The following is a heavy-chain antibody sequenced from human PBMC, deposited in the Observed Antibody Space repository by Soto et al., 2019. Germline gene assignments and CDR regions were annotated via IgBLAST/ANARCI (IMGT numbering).Heavy chain of an antibody. D-gene: IGHD6-13*01. CDR2: ISAYNGNT. V-gene: IGHV1-18*04. J-gene: IGHJ5*02. CDR1: GYTFTSYG. CDR3: ARRAPPGIAGGYNWFDP. Sequence: ASVKVSCKASGYTFTSYGISWVRQAPGQGLEWIGWISAYNGNTNYAQKLQGRVTMTTDTSTSTAYMELRSLRSDDTAVYYCARRAPPGIAGGYNWFDPWGQGTLVTVSS.